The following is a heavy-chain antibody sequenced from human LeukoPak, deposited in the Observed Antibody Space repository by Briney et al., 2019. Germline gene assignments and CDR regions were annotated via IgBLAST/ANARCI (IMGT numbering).Heavy chain of an antibody. CDR2: IYYSGST. Sequence: SETLSLTCTVSGGSISSYYWSWIRQPPGKGLEWIGYIYYSGSTNYNPSLKSRVTISVDTSKNQFSLKLSSVTAADTAVYYCARDPPYYDSSGQFDYWGQGTLVTVSS. D-gene: IGHD3-22*01. V-gene: IGHV4-59*01. J-gene: IGHJ4*02. CDR1: GGSISSYY. CDR3: ARDPPYYDSSGQFDY.